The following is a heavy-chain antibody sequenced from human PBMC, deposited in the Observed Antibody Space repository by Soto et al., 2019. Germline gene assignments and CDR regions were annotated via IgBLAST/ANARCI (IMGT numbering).Heavy chain of an antibody. Sequence: ASVQVSCKASGYTFTSYDINWVRQATGQGLEWMGWMNPNSGNTGCAQKFQGRVTMTRNTSISTAYMELSSLRSEDTAVYYCARGGLLSWGSYRYMVYWGQGTLVTVSS. CDR1: GYTFTSYD. D-gene: IGHD3-16*02. CDR3: ARGGLLSWGSYRYMVY. CDR2: MNPNSGNT. V-gene: IGHV1-8*01. J-gene: IGHJ4*02.